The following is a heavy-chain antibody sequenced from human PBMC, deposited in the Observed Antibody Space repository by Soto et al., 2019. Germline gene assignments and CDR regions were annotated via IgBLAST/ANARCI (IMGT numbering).Heavy chain of an antibody. Sequence: GGSLRLSCAASGFMFSNHGMHWVRQAPGKGLEWVAVIWSDGNNRYYADSVKGRFTISRDNSKNTLYLQMNSLRAEDTAVYYCVRGDNWNDEASDYWGQGTLVTVS. D-gene: IGHD1-1*01. J-gene: IGHJ4*02. CDR1: GFMFSNHG. CDR3: VRGDNWNDEASDY. V-gene: IGHV3-33*01. CDR2: IWSDGNNR.